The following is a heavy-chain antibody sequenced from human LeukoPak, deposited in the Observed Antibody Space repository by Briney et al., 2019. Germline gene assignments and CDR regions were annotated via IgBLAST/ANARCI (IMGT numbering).Heavy chain of an antibody. CDR2: TRNKANSYTT. V-gene: IGHV3-72*01. CDR3: APSGSRGLGY. J-gene: IGHJ4*02. CDR1: GFTFSSYA. D-gene: IGHD3-10*01. Sequence: GGSLRLSCAASGFTFSSYAMSWVRQAPGKGLEWVGRTRNKANSYTTEYAASVKGRFTISRDDSKNSLYLQMNSLKTEDTAVYYCAPSGSRGLGYWGQGTLVTVSS.